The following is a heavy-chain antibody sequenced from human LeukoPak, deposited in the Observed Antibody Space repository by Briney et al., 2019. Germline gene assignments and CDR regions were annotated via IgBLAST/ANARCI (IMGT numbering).Heavy chain of an antibody. CDR1: GYTFTSYY. J-gene: IGHJ4*02. Sequence: GASVKVSCKASGYTFTSYYMHWVRQAPGQGLEWMGIINPSGGSTSYAQKFQGRVTMTRDMSTSTVYMELSSLRSEDTAVYYCAREDYYDSSGYSPVVYWGQGTLVTVSS. V-gene: IGHV1-46*01. D-gene: IGHD3-22*01. CDR2: INPSGGST. CDR3: AREDYYDSSGYSPVVY.